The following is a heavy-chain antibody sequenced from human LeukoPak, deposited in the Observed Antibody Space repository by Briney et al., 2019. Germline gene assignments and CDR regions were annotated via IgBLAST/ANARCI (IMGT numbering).Heavy chain of an antibody. Sequence: PGGSLRLSCAASGFTFSSYAVSWVRQAPGKGLEWVAVIWYDESNKYYADSVKGRFTISRDNSKNTLYLQMNSLRAEDTAVYYCAREPSSSWYLYYYYYMDVWGKGTTVTVSS. CDR3: AREPSSSWYLYYYYYMDV. D-gene: IGHD6-13*01. CDR1: GFTFSSYA. CDR2: IWYDESNK. V-gene: IGHV3-33*08. J-gene: IGHJ6*03.